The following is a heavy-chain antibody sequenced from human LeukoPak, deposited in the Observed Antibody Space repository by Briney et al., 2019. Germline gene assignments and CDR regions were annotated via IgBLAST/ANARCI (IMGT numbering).Heavy chain of an antibody. CDR3: ARKYSSGWYTEGYFQH. CDR2: IYYSGST. D-gene: IGHD6-19*01. CDR1: GGSISSSSYY. V-gene: IGHV4-39*01. Sequence: PSETLSLTCTVYGGSISSSSYYWGWIRQPPGKGLEWIGSIYYSGSTYYNPSLKSRVTISVDTSKNQFSLKLSSVTAADTAVYYCARKYSSGWYTEGYFQHWGQGTLVTVSS. J-gene: IGHJ1*01.